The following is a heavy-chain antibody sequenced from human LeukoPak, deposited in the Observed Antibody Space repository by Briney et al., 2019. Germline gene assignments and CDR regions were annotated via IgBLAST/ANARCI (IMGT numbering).Heavy chain of an antibody. CDR1: GYTLTELS. V-gene: IGHV1-24*01. CDR2: FDPEDGET. CDR3: ARAVAVPGSVRFSSYYGMDV. D-gene: IGHD6-19*01. Sequence: ESSVKVSCKVSGYTLTELSMHWVRQAPGKGLEWMGGFDPEDGETIYAQKFQGRVTMTEDTSTDTAYLELSRLRSDDTAVYYCARAVAVPGSVRFSSYYGMDVWGQGTTVTVSS. J-gene: IGHJ6*02.